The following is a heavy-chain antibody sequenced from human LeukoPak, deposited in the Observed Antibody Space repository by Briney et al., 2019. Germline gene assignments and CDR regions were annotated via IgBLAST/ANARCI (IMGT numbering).Heavy chain of an antibody. CDR3: ARASYCSGGSCYSGYYYYGMDV. Sequence: PGESLQISCKGSGCSFSSYWIGWVRQLPGKGLEWMGIIYPGDSDTRYSPSFQGQVTISADKSISTAYLQWSSLKASDTAMYYCARASYCSGGSCYSGYYYYGMDVWGQGTTVTVSS. V-gene: IGHV5-51*01. CDR2: IYPGDSDT. D-gene: IGHD2-15*01. J-gene: IGHJ6*02. CDR1: GCSFSSYW.